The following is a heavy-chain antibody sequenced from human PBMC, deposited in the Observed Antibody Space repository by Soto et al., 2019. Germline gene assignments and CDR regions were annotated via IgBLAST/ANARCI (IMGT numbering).Heavy chain of an antibody. Sequence: ASVKVSCKASGYTFTGYYMHWVRQAPGQGLEWMGWINPNSGGTNYAQKFQGRVTMTRDTSISTAYMELSRLRSDDTAVYYCERASGVIVVVAATLDYYYGMDVWGQGTTVTVSS. CDR3: ERASGVIVVVAATLDYYYGMDV. CDR1: GYTFTGYY. V-gene: IGHV1-2*02. J-gene: IGHJ6*02. D-gene: IGHD2-15*01. CDR2: INPNSGGT.